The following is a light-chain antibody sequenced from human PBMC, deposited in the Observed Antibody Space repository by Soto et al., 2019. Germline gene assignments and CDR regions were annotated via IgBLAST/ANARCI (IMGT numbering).Light chain of an antibody. CDR1: QSISSW. CDR2: KAS. J-gene: IGKJ1*01. Sequence: DIQMTQSPSTLSASVGDRVTITCRASQSISSWLAWYQQKPEKAPKLRIYKASSLESGVPSRVSGSGSGTEYTLTISSLQPDDFATYYGQQYNSFWTFGQGTKVEIK. CDR3: QQYNSFWT. V-gene: IGKV1-5*03.